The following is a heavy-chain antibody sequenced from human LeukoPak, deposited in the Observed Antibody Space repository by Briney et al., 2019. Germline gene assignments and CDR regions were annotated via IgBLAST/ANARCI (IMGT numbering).Heavy chain of an antibody. CDR2: LYLGDSDT. Sequence: GESCKFSGKVSGYSFTSYGSAGLGKMPGRGLGWLGILYLGDSDTTYRPSFQGQSTFSDDKSISTAYLQWTSLEASDTSMYYCARDSGGTTSYFDPWGQGTLVTVSS. D-gene: IGHD1-1*01. V-gene: IGHV5-51*02. CDR1: GYSFTSYG. J-gene: IGHJ5*02. CDR3: ARDSGGTTSYFDP.